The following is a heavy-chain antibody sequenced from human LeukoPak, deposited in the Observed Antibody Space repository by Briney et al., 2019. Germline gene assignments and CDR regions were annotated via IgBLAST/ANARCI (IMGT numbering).Heavy chain of an antibody. CDR3: ALGSGSYDWWFDP. D-gene: IGHD3-10*01. V-gene: IGHV1-3*01. CDR2: INAGNGNT. Sequence: ASVEVSCKASGYTFTSYAMHWVRQAPGQRLEWMGWINAGNGNTKYSQKFQGRVTIIRDTSASTAYMELSSLRSEDTAVYYCALGSGSYDWWFDPWGQGTLVTVSS. CDR1: GYTFTSYA. J-gene: IGHJ5*02.